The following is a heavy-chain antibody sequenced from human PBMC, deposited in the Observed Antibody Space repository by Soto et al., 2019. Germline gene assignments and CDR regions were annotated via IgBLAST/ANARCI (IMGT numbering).Heavy chain of an antibody. CDR1: GYSFTSYW. Sequence: PGASLKISCKGYGYSFTSYWISWVRQMPGKGLEWMGRIDPSDSYTNYSPSFQGHVTISADKSISTAYLQWSSLKASDTAMYYCARQNPLYGSGSYYYYYGMDVWGQGTTVTVSS. J-gene: IGHJ6*02. CDR2: IDPSDSYT. D-gene: IGHD3-10*01. CDR3: ARQNPLYGSGSYYYYYGMDV. V-gene: IGHV5-10-1*01.